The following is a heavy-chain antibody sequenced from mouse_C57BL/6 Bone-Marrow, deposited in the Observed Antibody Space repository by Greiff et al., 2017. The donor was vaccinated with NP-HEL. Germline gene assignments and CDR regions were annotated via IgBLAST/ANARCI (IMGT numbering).Heavy chain of an antibody. V-gene: IGHV1-72*01. Sequence: QVQLQQPGADLVKPGASVKLSCKASGYTFTSYWMHWVKQRPGRGLEWIGRLDPNSGGTKFNEKFKTKATLTVDKPSSTAYMPLSSLTSEDSAVYYCARYYYGSRGWYFDVWGTGTTVTVSS. J-gene: IGHJ1*03. CDR2: LDPNSGGT. CDR1: GYTFTSYW. D-gene: IGHD1-1*01. CDR3: ARYYYGSRGWYFDV.